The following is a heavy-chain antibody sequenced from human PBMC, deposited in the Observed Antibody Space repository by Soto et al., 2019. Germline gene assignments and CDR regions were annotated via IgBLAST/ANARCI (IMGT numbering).Heavy chain of an antibody. CDR2: IYHSGST. J-gene: IGHJ3*02. CDR1: GGSISSGGYS. D-gene: IGHD3-10*01. V-gene: IGHV4-30-2*01. Sequence: QLQLQESGSGLVKPSQTLSLTCAISGGSISSGGYSWSWIRQPPGKGLEWIGYIYHSGSTYYNPSLKSRVTISVDRSKNQFSLKLSSVTAADTAVYYCARDRKVRGGGAFDIWGQGTMVTVSS. CDR3: ARDRKVRGGGAFDI.